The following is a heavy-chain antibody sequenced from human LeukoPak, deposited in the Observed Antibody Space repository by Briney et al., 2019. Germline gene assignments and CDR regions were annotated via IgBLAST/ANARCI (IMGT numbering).Heavy chain of an antibody. CDR3: AREPGWTIAARPFDY. D-gene: IGHD6-6*01. V-gene: IGHV4-34*01. Sequence: PSETLSLTCGVYGSSFSGYYWSWIHQPPGKGLEWIGEINHSGSTNYNASLKSRVTISVDTSRKQFSLKLSSVTAADSAMYYCAREPGWTIAARPFDYCGQGTLVTVSS. CDR2: INHSGST. CDR1: GSSFSGYY. J-gene: IGHJ4*02.